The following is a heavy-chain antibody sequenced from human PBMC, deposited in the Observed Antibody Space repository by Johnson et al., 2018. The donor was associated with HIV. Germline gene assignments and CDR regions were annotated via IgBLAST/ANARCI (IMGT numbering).Heavy chain of an antibody. V-gene: IGHV3-23*03. CDR1: GFTFGDYA. Sequence: VQLVESGGGLVQPGRSLRLSCTASGFTFGDYAMSWFRQAPGKGLEWVSLIYSDGSTYYADFVKGRFSISRDNSKNTLYLQINSLRAEDTAVDYCARVSGSYSDAFDIWGQGTMVTVSS. CDR2: IYSDGST. D-gene: IGHD1-26*01. J-gene: IGHJ3*02. CDR3: ARVSGSYSDAFDI.